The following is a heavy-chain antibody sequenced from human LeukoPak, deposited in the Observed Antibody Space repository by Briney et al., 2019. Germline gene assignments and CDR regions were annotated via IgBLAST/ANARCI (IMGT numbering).Heavy chain of an antibody. Sequence: PSETLSLTCTVSGGSISIYSWTWIRQSAEKGLEWIGRVLSSGDTKYNPSLKSRVTISVDRSKNQFSLKLSSVTAADTAVYYCASYDSSGSDAFDIWGQGTMVTVSS. J-gene: IGHJ3*02. D-gene: IGHD3-22*01. CDR2: VLSSGDT. V-gene: IGHV4-4*07. CDR3: ASYDSSGSDAFDI. CDR1: GGSISIYS.